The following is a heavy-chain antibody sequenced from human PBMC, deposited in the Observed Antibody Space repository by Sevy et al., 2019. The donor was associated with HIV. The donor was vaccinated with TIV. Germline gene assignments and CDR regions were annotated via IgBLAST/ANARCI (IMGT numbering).Heavy chain of an antibody. J-gene: IGHJ6*02. CDR2: IGTAGDT. V-gene: IGHV3-13*01. D-gene: IGHD2-8*01. CDR1: GFTFSSYD. Sequence: GESLKISCAASGFTFSSYDMHWVRQATGKGLEWVSAIGTAGDTYYPGSVKGRFTISRENAKNSLYLQMNSLIAGDTAVYYCAREGHYCTNGVCHTGGGYYYYGMDVWGQGTTVTVSS. CDR3: AREGHYCTNGVCHTGGGYYYYGMDV.